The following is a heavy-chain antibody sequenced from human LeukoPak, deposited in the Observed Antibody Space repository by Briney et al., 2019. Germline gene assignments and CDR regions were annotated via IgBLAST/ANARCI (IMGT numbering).Heavy chain of an antibody. CDR1: GGSISSYY. J-gene: IGHJ4*02. D-gene: IGHD7-27*01. CDR2: ISYSGNT. V-gene: IGHV4-59*01. Sequence: SETLSLTCTVSGGSISSYYWSWIRQPPGKGLEWIGYISYSGNTNYNPSLKSRVTISADTSKNQFSLKMSSVAAADTAVYFCARLRNWAWDFDSWGQGTLVTVSS. CDR3: ARLRNWAWDFDS.